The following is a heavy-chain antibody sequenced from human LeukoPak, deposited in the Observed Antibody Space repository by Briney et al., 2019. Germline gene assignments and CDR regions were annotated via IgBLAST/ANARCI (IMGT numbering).Heavy chain of an antibody. V-gene: IGHV3-33*03. CDR1: GFIFSDYG. CDR2: IWHDGSAK. D-gene: IGHD6-19*01. J-gene: IGHJ4*02. CDR3: AKDSSGGWYRDFDL. Sequence: WGSLRLSCAASGFIFSDYGMYWVRQAPGKGLEWVAVIWHDGSAKFYADSVKGRFSVSRDDSKNTVHRQMNGLRAEDTALYYCAKDSSGGWYRDFDLCGQGIVVTVSS.